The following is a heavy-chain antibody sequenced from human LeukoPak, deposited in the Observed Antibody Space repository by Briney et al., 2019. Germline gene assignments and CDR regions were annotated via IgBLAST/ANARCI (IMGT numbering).Heavy chain of an antibody. V-gene: IGHV3-53*05. D-gene: IGHD6-19*01. CDR2: IYAGDST. J-gene: IGHJ6*02. CDR1: GFAVSSNY. CDR3: ARDGGSGTAVADTRTNYYGMDV. Sequence: GGSLRLSCAASGFAVSSNYISWVRQAPGKGLEWVSFIYAGDSTYYADSVKGRFTISRDNSKNTVYLQMNSLRAEDTAVYLCARDGGSGTAVADTRTNYYGMDVWGQGTTVTVSS.